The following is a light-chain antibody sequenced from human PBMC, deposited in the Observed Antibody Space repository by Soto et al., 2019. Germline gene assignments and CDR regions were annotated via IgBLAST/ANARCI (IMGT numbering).Light chain of an antibody. CDR2: DAS. V-gene: IGKV3-11*01. Sequence: EIVLTQSPATLSLSPGERATLSCRASQSVSSYLAWYQQKPGQAPRLLIYDASNRATGIPARFSGSGSATDFTLTISSLEPEDIAVYYCQQRSNWVSFGGATKVEIK. J-gene: IGKJ4*01. CDR3: QQRSNWVS. CDR1: QSVSSY.